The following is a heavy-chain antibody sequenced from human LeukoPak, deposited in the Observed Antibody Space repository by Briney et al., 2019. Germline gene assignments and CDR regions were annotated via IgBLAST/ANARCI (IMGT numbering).Heavy chain of an antibody. D-gene: IGHD6-19*01. CDR1: GGSISSGSYY. CDR3: ASQGVSSLPFDY. Sequence: TSQTLSLTCTVSGGSISSGSYYWSWIRQPAGKGLEWIGRIYTSGSTNYNPSLKSRVTISVDTSKNQFSLKLSSVTAADTAVYYCASQGVSSLPFDYWGQGTLVTVSS. J-gene: IGHJ4*02. V-gene: IGHV4-61*02. CDR2: IYTSGST.